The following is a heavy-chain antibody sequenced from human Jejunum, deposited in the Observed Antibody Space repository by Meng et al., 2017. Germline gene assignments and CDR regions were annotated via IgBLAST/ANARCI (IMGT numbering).Heavy chain of an antibody. Sequence: QVQVPGAGPRPVKPSQTLSLSCSVSGGSFGSGGYYWIWIRQHPGKGLEWIGYIYYSGSTYYNPSLKSRVSISVDTSKNQFSLKLSSVTAADTAVYYCASSIAAAVGYYFDYWGQGTLVTVSS. J-gene: IGHJ4*02. V-gene: IGHV4-31*03. CDR2: IYYSGST. CDR3: ASSIAAAVGYYFDY. CDR1: GGSFGSGGYY. D-gene: IGHD6-13*01.